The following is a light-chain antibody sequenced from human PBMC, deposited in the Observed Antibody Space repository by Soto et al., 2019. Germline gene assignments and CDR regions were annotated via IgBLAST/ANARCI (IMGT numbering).Light chain of an antibody. J-gene: IGLJ1*01. CDR2: SDN. CDR1: DSNIGGGA. CDR3: AAWDDSLGGQV. V-gene: IGLV1-44*01. Sequence: QSVLPQPPSASGTPGQGVTISCSGSDSNIGGGAVNWYQHLPGTAPKLLIFSDNQRPSGVPDRFSGSRSGTSASLAISGLRSEDEADYYCAAWDDSLGGQVFGTGTKVTVL.